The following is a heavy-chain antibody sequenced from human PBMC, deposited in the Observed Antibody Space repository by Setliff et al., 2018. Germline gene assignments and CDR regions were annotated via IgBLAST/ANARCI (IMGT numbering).Heavy chain of an antibody. D-gene: IGHD3-22*01. CDR2: FDPEDGET. V-gene: IGHV1-24*01. CDR3: AADYYDSSGNGY. Sequence: ASVKVSCKVSGYTLTELSMHWVRQAPGKGLEWMGGFDPEDGETVYAQKFQGGVTMTEDTSTDTAYMELSSLRSEDTAVYYCAADYYDSSGNGYWGREPWSPSPQ. J-gene: IGHJ4*02. CDR1: GYTLTELS.